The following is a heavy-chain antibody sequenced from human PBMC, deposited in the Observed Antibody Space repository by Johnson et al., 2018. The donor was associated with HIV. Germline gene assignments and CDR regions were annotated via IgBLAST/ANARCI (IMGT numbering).Heavy chain of an antibody. CDR2: IGTAGDT. CDR3: AKDVGNYWPDACDI. Sequence: VQLVESGGGLVQPGGSLRLSCAASGFTFSSYDMHWVRQATGKGLEWVSAIGTAGDTYYPGSVKGRFTISRENAKNSLYLQMNNLRVEDTAVYYCAKDVGNYWPDACDIWGQGAVVTVSS. J-gene: IGHJ3*02. CDR1: GFTFSSYD. D-gene: IGHD3-3*01. V-gene: IGHV3-13*01.